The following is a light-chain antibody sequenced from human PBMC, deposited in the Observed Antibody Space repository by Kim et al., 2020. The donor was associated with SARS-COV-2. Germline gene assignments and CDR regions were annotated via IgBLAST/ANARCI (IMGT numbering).Light chain of an antibody. CDR2: RVS. CDR1: QRLGHSDGGTY. Sequence: ASISCRSSQRLGHSDGGTYLNWFHQRPGQSPRRLIYRVSNRDRGVPDRFSGSGSGTDFTLTISRVEAEYVGFYYCLQGSLWPPWTFGQGTKVDIK. V-gene: IGKV2-30*02. CDR3: LQGSLWPPWT. J-gene: IGKJ1*01.